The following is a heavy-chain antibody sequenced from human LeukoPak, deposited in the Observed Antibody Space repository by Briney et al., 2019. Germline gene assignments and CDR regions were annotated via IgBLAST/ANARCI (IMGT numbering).Heavy chain of an antibody. CDR3: ATNAMQLHY. D-gene: IGHD2-15*01. CDR1: GFTFSSYA. Sequence: GGSLRLSCAASGFTFSSYAMSWVRQAPGKGLEWVSSISGSGGSIYYADSVKGRFTISRDNSKNTLFLQMTSLRSEDTAVYYCATNAMQLHYWGQGTLVTVSS. J-gene: IGHJ4*02. CDR2: ISGSGGSI. V-gene: IGHV3-23*01.